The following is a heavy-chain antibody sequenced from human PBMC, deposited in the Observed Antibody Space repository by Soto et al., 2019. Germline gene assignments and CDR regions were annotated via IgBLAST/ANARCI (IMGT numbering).Heavy chain of an antibody. D-gene: IGHD2-2*01. CDR3: ARGASNTTCGYSWFHP. V-gene: IGHV1-69*01. CDR2: IIPKFGTT. CDR1: GGTFSTYP. Sequence: QVQLVQSGAEVKKPGSSVKVSCEVSGGTFSTYPINWVRQAPGQGLEFMGGIIPKFGTTNYAQKFRGTVTMTAVESTSTAYMELKDLSSEDTAVYYCARGASNTTCGYSWFHPLGQGTLVTVSS. J-gene: IGHJ5*02.